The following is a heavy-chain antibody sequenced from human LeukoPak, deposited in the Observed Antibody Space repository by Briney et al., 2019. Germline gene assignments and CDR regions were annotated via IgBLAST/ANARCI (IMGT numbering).Heavy chain of an antibody. CDR1: GFTFSSYA. CDR3: ARERGYSYGLDY. J-gene: IGHJ4*02. CDR2: ISYDGSNK. V-gene: IGHV3-30-3*01. D-gene: IGHD5-18*01. Sequence: PGRSLRLSCAASGFTFSSYAMHWVRQAPGKGLEWVAVISYDGSNKYYADSVKGRFTISRDNSKNTLYLQMNSLRAEDTAVYYCARERGYSYGLDYWGQGTLVTVSS.